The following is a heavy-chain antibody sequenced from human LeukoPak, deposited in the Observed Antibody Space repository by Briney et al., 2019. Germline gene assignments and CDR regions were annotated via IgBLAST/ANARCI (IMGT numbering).Heavy chain of an antibody. V-gene: IGHV1-69*02. D-gene: IGHD3-3*01. CDR2: IIPILGIA. J-gene: IGHJ3*02. CDR3: AWAIFGVVIKDENAFDI. Sequence: SVKVSCKASGGTFSSYTISWVRQAPGQGLEWMGRIIPILGIANYAQKFQGRVTITADKSTSTAYMELSSLRSEDTAVYYCAWAIFGVVIKDENAFDIWGQGTMVTVSS. CDR1: GGTFSSYT.